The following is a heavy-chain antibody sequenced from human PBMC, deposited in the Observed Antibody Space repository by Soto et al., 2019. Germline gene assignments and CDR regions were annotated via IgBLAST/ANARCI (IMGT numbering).Heavy chain of an antibody. CDR3: ARDYYGMDV. J-gene: IGHJ6*02. CDR1: GGSISSGGYS. Sequence: QVQLQESGSGLVKPSQTLSLTCTVAGGSISSGGYSWTWIRQAAGKGLEWIGYAYQSGSAYYNPSLKSRVTISVDKSKNQFSLNLTSVYSADTAVYYCARDYYGMDVWGQGTTVTVSS. CDR2: AYQSGSA. V-gene: IGHV4-30-2*01.